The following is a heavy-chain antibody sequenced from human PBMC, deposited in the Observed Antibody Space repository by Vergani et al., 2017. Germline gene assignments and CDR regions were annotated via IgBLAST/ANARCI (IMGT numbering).Heavy chain of an antibody. CDR3: ARDLPYMDV. CDR1: GFTFDDYT. V-gene: IGHV3-43*01. J-gene: IGHJ6*03. Sequence: EVQLVESGGVVVQPGGSLRLSCAASGFTFDDYTMHWVRQAPGKGLEWVSLISWDGGSTYYADSVKGRFTISRDNSKNSLYLQMNSLRAEDTAVYYCARDLPYMDVWGKGTTVTVSS. CDR2: ISWDGGST.